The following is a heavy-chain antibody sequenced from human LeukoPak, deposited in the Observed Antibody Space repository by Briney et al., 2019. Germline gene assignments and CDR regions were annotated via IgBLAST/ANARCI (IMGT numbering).Heavy chain of an antibody. CDR1: GFTFSSHA. CDR2: ISGSGGST. CDR3: AKDLRLLLWFGEALDAFDI. Sequence: TGGSLRLSCAASGFTFSSHAMSWVRQAPGKGLEWVSAISGSGGSTYYADSVKGRFTISRDNSKNTLYLQMNSLRAEDTAVYYCAKDLRLLLWFGEALDAFDIWGQGTMVTVSS. J-gene: IGHJ3*02. V-gene: IGHV3-23*01. D-gene: IGHD3-10*01.